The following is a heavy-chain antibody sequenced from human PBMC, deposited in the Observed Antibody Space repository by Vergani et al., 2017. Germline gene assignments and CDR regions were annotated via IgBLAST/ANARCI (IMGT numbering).Heavy chain of an antibody. V-gene: IGHV3-23*01. CDR1: GFTFSSYA. Sequence: EVQLLESGGGLVQPVGSLRLSCAVSGFTFSSYAMRWVRQARGKGLKWVSTISGSGGSTYYADSVKGRFTISRDNSKTTLYPQMNSLRAEDTAVYYGAEGDILTGHPLWGQGTLVTVSS. J-gene: IGHJ4*02. D-gene: IGHD3-9*01. CDR3: AEGDILTGHPL. CDR2: ISGSGGST.